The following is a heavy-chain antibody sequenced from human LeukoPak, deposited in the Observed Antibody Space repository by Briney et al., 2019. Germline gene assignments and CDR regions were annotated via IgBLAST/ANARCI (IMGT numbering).Heavy chain of an antibody. V-gene: IGHV3-33*06. D-gene: IGHD3-16*01. CDR3: AKDRGRYFDL. Sequence: GGSLRLSCAVSGFTFSSYGMHWVRQAPGKGLERVAVIWYDGSNKYYADSVKGRFTISRDNSKNTLYLQMNSLRAEDTAVYYCAKDRGRYFDLWGRGTLVTVSS. CDR2: IWYDGSNK. CDR1: GFTFSSYG. J-gene: IGHJ2*01.